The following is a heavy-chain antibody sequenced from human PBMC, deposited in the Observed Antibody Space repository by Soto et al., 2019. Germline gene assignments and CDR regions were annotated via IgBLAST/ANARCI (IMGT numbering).Heavy chain of an antibody. CDR2: LSGDGKAT. CDR1: GLTVGSSA. D-gene: IGHD3-3*01. J-gene: IGHJ5*02. V-gene: IGHV3-23*01. CDR3: ARITRS. Sequence: EVRLLESGGGLVQPGGSLRLSCAASGLTVGSSAMTWVRQAPGKGLEWFSSLSGDGKATYYADSVKGRFTISRDISKNTLFLQMDSLRVEDTAIYFCARITRSWGQGTRVTVSS.